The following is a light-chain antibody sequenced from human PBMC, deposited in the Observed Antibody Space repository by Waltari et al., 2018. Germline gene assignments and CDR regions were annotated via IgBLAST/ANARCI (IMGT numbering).Light chain of an antibody. V-gene: IGLV3-21*02. Sequence: SYVLPQPPSVSVAPGQTARITCGGNNIGSESVHWYQQKPGQAPVSVVYDDSDRPSGIPERFTGSKSGNTATLTISRVEAGDEADYYCQVWDSSSDHYVFGTGTKVTVL. J-gene: IGLJ1*01. CDR2: DDS. CDR1: NIGSES. CDR3: QVWDSSSDHYV.